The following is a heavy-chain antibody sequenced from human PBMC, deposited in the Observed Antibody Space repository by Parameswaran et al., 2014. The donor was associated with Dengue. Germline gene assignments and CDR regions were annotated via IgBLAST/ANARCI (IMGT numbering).Heavy chain of an antibody. CDR2: IYHGEST. D-gene: IGHD3-22*01. V-gene: IGHV4-38-2*01. CDR3: ASPGQTYYYDETGYPVFGY. J-gene: IGHJ4*02. Sequence: PGKGLEWIGSIYHGESTYYNPSLTSRVTISVDTSKNQFSLKLSSVTAADTAVYYCASPGQTYYYDETGYPVFGYWGQGTVVTVSS.